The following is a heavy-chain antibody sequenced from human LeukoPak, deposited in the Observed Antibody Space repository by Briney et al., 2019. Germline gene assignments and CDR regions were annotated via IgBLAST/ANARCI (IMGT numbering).Heavy chain of an antibody. Sequence: GGSLRLSCAASRFTFSSYAMIWVRQAPGKGLEWVSTVSGSGDSTDYADSVKGRFTISRDNSKNTLYLQINSLRAEDTALYYCAKLIRDYDFWSGSYRAQWFDPWGQGTLVTVSS. CDR3: AKLIRDYDFWSGSYRAQWFDP. D-gene: IGHD3-3*01. CDR1: RFTFSSYA. V-gene: IGHV3-23*01. CDR2: VSGSGDST. J-gene: IGHJ5*02.